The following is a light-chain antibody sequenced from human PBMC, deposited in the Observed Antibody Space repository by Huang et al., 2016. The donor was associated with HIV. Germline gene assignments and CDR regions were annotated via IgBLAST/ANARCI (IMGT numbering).Light chain of an antibody. CDR3: QQYNDWPQT. CDR2: GAS. Sequence: EIVMTQSPATLSVSPGERATLSCRASQSVSSNLAWYQQKPGQAPRLLIYGASTRATGIPARFSGSWSGTEFTLTISSLQSEDFAAYYCQQYNDWPQTFGQGTKLEIK. CDR1: QSVSSN. V-gene: IGKV3-15*01. J-gene: IGKJ2*01.